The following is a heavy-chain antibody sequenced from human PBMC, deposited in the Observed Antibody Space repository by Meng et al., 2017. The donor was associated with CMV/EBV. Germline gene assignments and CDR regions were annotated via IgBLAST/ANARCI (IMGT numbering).Heavy chain of an antibody. D-gene: IGHD3-3*01. V-gene: IGHV3-21*01. CDR3: ARDLGYDFWSGYYIPKVPHPFDH. J-gene: IGHJ4*02. CDR1: GFTFSSYS. Sequence: GGSLRLSCAASGFTFSSYSMNWVRQAPGKGLEWVSSISSSSSYIYYADSVKGRFTISRDNAKNSLYLQMNSLRAEDTAVYYCARDLGYDFWSGYYIPKVPHPFDHWGQGTLVTVSS. CDR2: ISSSSSYI.